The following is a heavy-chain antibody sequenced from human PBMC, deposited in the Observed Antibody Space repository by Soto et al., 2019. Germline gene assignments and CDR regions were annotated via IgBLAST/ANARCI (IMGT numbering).Heavy chain of an antibody. J-gene: IGHJ1*01. CDR2: IYYAGTT. D-gene: IGHD2-2*01. CDR1: GGSISSSSYY. Sequence: SETLSLTCTVSGGSISSSSYYWGWIRQPPGKGLEWIGSIYYAGTTTYNPSLQSRVSISLDTSKNEVSLKLTSVTAADTAVYFCARLGAFYQAMDSWGQGTLVTVSS. V-gene: IGHV4-39*07. CDR3: ARLGAFYQAMDS.